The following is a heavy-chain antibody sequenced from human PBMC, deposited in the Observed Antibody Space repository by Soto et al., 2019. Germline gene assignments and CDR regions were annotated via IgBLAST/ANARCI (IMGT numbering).Heavy chain of an antibody. CDR3: ARGSYRAFDY. Sequence: GSLRLSCAASEFSVSSNYLSWVRQAPGKGLEWVSGIYAGGATYYADSVKGRFTISRDNSKNTLFLQMNSLRVEDTAVHYCARGSYRAFDYWGQGTLVTVSS. J-gene: IGHJ4*02. CDR2: IYAGGAT. D-gene: IGHD3-10*01. V-gene: IGHV3-53*01. CDR1: EFSVSSNY.